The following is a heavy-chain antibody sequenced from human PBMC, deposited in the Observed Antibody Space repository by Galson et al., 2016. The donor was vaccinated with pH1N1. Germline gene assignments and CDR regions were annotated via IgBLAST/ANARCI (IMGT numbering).Heavy chain of an antibody. V-gene: IGHV3-9*01. CDR3: AKVPGYFNGFFDY. D-gene: IGHD2-8*01. CDR2: ISWNSGRI. Sequence: SLRLSCAASGFTFDDYAMHWVRQAPGKGLEWVSGISWNSGRIGYADAVKGRFTISRDNAKNSLYMQMNNLRAEDTALYYCAKVPGYFNGFFDYWGQGTLVTVSS. CDR1: GFTFDDYA. J-gene: IGHJ4*02.